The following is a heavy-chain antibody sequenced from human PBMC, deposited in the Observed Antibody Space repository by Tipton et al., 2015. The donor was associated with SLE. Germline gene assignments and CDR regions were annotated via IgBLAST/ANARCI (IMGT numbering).Heavy chain of an antibody. V-gene: IGHV4-34*01. Sequence: TLSLTCVVYGGSFSGHTWTWVRQPPGQGLEWIGDINHSGGTNYTPSLKNRVTISVDTSRSQFSLTLTSMTAADTAVYYCARASRGGVSTPGNLFRVGVRFDSWGQGTLATVSS. CDR2: INHSGGT. CDR3: ARASRGGVSTPGNLFRVGVRFDS. CDR1: GGSFSGHT. D-gene: IGHD2-15*01. J-gene: IGHJ4*02.